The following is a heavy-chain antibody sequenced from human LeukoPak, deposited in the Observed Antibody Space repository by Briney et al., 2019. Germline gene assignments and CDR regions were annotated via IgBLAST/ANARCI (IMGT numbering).Heavy chain of an antibody. CDR1: GFTFSSYG. Sequence: GGSLRLSCAASGFTFSSYGMHWVRQAPGKGLEWVAVISYDGSNKYYADSVKGRFTISRDNSKNTLYLQMNSLRAEDTAVYYCAKDETYYDSSAGSTYWGQGTLVTVSS. V-gene: IGHV3-30*18. CDR3: AKDETYYDSSAGSTY. J-gene: IGHJ4*02. CDR2: ISYDGSNK. D-gene: IGHD3-22*01.